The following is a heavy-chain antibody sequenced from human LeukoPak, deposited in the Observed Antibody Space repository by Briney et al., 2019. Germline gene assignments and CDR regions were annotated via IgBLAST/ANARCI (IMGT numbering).Heavy chain of an antibody. CDR3: GRGGSTRAQAFDV. D-gene: IGHD2-15*01. V-gene: IGHV3-21*01. Sequence: PGGSLRLSCAASGFTFSSFAMSWVRQAPGQGLEWVSSITTSSTYIYYADSVKGRFTISRDNAKNSLYLQMNNLRAEDTAVYYCGRGGSTRAQAFDVWGQGTMVTVSS. CDR1: GFTFSSFA. J-gene: IGHJ3*01. CDR2: ITTSSTYI.